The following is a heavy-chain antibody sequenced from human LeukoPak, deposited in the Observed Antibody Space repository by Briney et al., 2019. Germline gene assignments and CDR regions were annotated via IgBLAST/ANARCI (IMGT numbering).Heavy chain of an antibody. Sequence: SVKGRSTISRDNAKNSLYLQMNSLRAEDTAVYYCARDAIGDEHYFGYWGQGTLVTVSS. J-gene: IGHJ4*02. V-gene: IGHV3-21*01. CDR3: ARDAIGDEHYFGY. D-gene: IGHD3-22*01.